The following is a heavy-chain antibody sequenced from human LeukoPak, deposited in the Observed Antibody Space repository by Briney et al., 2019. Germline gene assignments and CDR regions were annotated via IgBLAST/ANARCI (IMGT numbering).Heavy chain of an antibody. Sequence: ASVKVSCKASGYTFTGYYMHWVRQAPGQGLEWMGWINPNSGGTNYAQKFQGRVTMTRDTTTSTAYIELSRLRSDDTAVYYCARDLRVGATRVWFDPWGQGTLVTVSS. V-gene: IGHV1-2*02. CDR1: GYTFTGYY. J-gene: IGHJ5*02. CDR3: ARDLRVGATRVWFDP. D-gene: IGHD1-26*01. CDR2: INPNSGGT.